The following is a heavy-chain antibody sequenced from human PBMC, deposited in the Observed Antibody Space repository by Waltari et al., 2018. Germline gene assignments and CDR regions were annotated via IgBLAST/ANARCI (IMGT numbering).Heavy chain of an antibody. D-gene: IGHD2-2*01. Sequence: QLQVQESGPGLVKPSETLSLRCTVPGGSICSSSYYWAWVRQPPGKGREWIGTFDYSGNTYYNPSLKSRVTISGDTSKNQLSLKLSSVTAADTAVYYCARVCSSRSCHLDYWGQGSLATVSS. CDR2: FDYSGNT. CDR3: ARVCSSRSCHLDY. CDR1: GGSICSSSYY. J-gene: IGHJ4*02. V-gene: IGHV4-39*01.